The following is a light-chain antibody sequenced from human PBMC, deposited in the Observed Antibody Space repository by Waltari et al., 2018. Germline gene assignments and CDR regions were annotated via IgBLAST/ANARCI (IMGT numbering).Light chain of an antibody. Sequence: DIQMTQSPSTLSASVGDRVTITCRASQSVSIWLAWYQQKPGKAPNLLIYKASTLESGVPSRFSGSGSGTEFTLTISSLQSDDFATYYCQQYNSYSRTFGQGTKVEI. V-gene: IGKV1-5*03. J-gene: IGKJ1*01. CDR3: QQYNSYSRT. CDR1: QSVSIW. CDR2: KAS.